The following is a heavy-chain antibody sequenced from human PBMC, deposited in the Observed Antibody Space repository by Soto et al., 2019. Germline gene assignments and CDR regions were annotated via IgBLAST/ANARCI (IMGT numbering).Heavy chain of an antibody. CDR1: GYSFTRYW. CDR3: ARHPLDTVTTEGGAYYYYYYGMYV. J-gene: IGHJ6*02. V-gene: IGHV5-51*01. CDR2: IYPGDSDT. Sequence: GESLKISCKGSGYSFTRYWLGWVRQMTGKGLEWMGIIYPGDSDTIYSPSFQGQVTISADKSISTAYLQWSSLKASDTAMYYCARHPLDTVTTEGGAYYYYYYGMYVWGQGTTVTVSS. D-gene: IGHD4-17*01.